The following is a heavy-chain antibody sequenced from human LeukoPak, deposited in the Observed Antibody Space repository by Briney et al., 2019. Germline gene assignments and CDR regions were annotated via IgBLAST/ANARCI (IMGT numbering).Heavy chain of an antibody. V-gene: IGHV3-74*01. CDR2: INTDGSST. CDR1: GFTFTSYW. D-gene: IGHD6-19*01. CDR3: ARALAVAGTGGFDP. Sequence: PGGSLRLSCAASGFTFTSYWMHWVRQAPGKGLVWVSRINTDGSSTSYADSVKGRFTISRGNAKNTLYLQMSSLRAEDTAVYCCARALAVAGTGGFDPWGQGTLVTVSS. J-gene: IGHJ5*02.